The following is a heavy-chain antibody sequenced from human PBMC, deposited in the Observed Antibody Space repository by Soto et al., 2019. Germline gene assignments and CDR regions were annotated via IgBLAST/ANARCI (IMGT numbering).Heavy chain of an antibody. CDR1: GFTFSSYA. Sequence: GGSLRLSCSASGFTFSSYAMHWVRQAPGKGLEYVSAISSNGGSTYYADSVKGRFTISRDNSKNTLYLQMSSLRAEDTAVYYCVKLPYYYDSSGFLGWFDPWGQGTLVTVSS. J-gene: IGHJ5*02. V-gene: IGHV3-64D*06. CDR2: ISSNGGST. D-gene: IGHD3-22*01. CDR3: VKLPYYYDSSGFLGWFDP.